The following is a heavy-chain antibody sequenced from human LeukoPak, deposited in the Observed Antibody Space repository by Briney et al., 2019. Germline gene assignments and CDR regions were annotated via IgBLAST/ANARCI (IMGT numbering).Heavy chain of an antibody. CDR2: LYDSGST. CDR1: GFTFSAYA. CDR3: ARHTRPGYSGYENAFDI. J-gene: IGHJ3*02. Sequence: GSLRLSCEASGFTFSAYAMTWVRQAPGKGLEWIGNLYDSGSTHYNPSLRSRVTISADTSKNQFSLKLSSVTAADTAVYYCARHTRPGYSGYENAFDIWGQGTMITVSP. V-gene: IGHV4-34*01. D-gene: IGHD5-12*01.